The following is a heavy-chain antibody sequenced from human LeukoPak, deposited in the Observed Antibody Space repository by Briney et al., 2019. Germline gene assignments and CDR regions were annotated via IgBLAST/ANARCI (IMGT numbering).Heavy chain of an antibody. J-gene: IGHJ4*02. Sequence: GGSLRLSCAASGFTFSNYGMHWVRQAPGKGLEWVAVISYDGSNRYYADSVKGRFTISRDNSKNTLYLQMKSLRAEDTAVYYCAKDRGIISDYWGQGTLVTVSS. D-gene: IGHD3-10*01. CDR2: ISYDGSNR. V-gene: IGHV3-30*18. CDR1: GFTFSNYG. CDR3: AKDRGIISDY.